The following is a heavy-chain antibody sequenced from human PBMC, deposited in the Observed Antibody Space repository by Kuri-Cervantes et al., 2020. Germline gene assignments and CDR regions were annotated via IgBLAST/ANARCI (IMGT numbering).Heavy chain of an antibody. CDR3: ARGIAMAGFDY. V-gene: IGHV3-33*01. CDR1: GFTFSSYG. D-gene: IGHD6-19*01. Sequence: GESLKISCAASGFTFSSYGMHWVRQAPGKGLEWVAVIWYDGSNKYYADSVKGRFTISRDNSKNTLYLQMNSLRAEDTAVYYCARGIAMAGFDYWGQGTLVTVSS. J-gene: IGHJ4*02. CDR2: IWYDGSNK.